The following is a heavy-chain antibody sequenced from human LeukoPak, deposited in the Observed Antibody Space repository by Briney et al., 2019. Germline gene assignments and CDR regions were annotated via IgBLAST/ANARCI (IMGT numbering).Heavy chain of an antibody. J-gene: IGHJ4*02. D-gene: IGHD3-22*01. CDR3: ARGSGINYYDSSGYYHKEFDY. CDR1: GFTFSSYS. V-gene: IGHV3-21*01. CDR2: ISSSSSYI. Sequence: GGSLRLSCAASGFTFSSYSMNWVRQAPGKGLEWVSSISSSSSYIYYADSVKGRFTISRDNAKNSLYLQMNSLRAEDTAVYYCARGSGINYYDSSGYYHKEFDYWGQGTLVTVSS.